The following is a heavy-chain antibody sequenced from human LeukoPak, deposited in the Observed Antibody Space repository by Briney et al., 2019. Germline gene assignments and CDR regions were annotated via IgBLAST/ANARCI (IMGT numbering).Heavy chain of an antibody. CDR3: ARATTVTTSPSGYFDY. CDR1: GFTFSSYG. CDR2: IKQDGSEK. Sequence: GGSLRLSCAASGFTFSSYGMSWVRQAPGKGLEWVANIKQDGSEKYYVDSVRGRFTISRDNAKNSLYLQMNSLRAEDTAVYYCARATTVTTSPSGYFDYWGQGTLVTVSS. D-gene: IGHD4-17*01. J-gene: IGHJ4*02. V-gene: IGHV3-7*04.